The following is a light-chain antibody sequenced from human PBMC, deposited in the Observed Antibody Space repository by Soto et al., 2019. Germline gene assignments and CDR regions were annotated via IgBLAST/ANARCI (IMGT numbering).Light chain of an antibody. CDR3: QQRSNLPPT. CDR2: DAS. J-gene: IGKJ1*01. V-gene: IGKV3-11*01. CDR1: QSVSSY. Sequence: EIVLTQSPATLSLSPGERATISCRASQSVSSYLAWYQQKPGQAPRLLIYDASNMATGIPSRFSGSGSGTDFTLTISSLEPEDFAVYYCQQRSNLPPTFGQGTKVEIK.